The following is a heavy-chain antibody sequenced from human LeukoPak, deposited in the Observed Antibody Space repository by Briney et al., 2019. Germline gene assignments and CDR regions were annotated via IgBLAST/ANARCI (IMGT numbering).Heavy chain of an antibody. CDR1: GYTFTGFY. CDR2: INPSGGST. V-gene: IGHV1-46*01. D-gene: IGHD1-26*01. Sequence: ASVKVSCRASGYTFTGFYIHWVRQAPGQGLECMGIINPSGGSTSYAQKFQGRVTMTRDMSTSTVYMELSSLRSEDTAVYYCARGGVGATTYVWFDPWGQGTLVTVSS. J-gene: IGHJ5*02. CDR3: ARGGVGATTYVWFDP.